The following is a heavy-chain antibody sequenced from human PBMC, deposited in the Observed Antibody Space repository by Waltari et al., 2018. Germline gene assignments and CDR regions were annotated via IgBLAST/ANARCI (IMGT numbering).Heavy chain of an antibody. V-gene: IGHV1-69*08. Sequence: QVQLVQSGAEVKKPGSSVKVSCKASGGTFSSYAISWVRQAPGQGLEWMGRIIPIFGTANYAQKVQGRVTITADKSTSTAYMELSSLRSEDTAVYYCARDCTGGVCYHYFDYWGQGTLVIVSS. CDR1: GGTFSSYA. CDR3: ARDCTGGVCYHYFDY. D-gene: IGHD2-8*02. CDR2: IIPIFGTA. J-gene: IGHJ4*02.